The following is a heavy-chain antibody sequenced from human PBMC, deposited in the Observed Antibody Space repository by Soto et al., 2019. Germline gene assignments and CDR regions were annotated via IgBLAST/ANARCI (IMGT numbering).Heavy chain of an antibody. Sequence: EVQLVESGGDLVQPGGSLRLSCAASGFSFSGHWMHWVRQVPGKGLECVSRINTDGGNSAYADSVKGRFTISRDNAKNTLYLQMNGLRAEDTAVYYCAREAGYCSRTSCYRRAFDTWGQGTTVTVSS. CDR2: INTDGGNS. V-gene: IGHV3-74*03. CDR1: GFSFSGHW. J-gene: IGHJ3*02. D-gene: IGHD2-2*01. CDR3: AREAGYCSRTSCYRRAFDT.